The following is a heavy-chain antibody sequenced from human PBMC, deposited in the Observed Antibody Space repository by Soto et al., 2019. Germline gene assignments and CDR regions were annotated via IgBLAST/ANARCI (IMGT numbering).Heavy chain of an antibody. V-gene: IGHV4-38-2*01. Sequence: SETLSLTCAVSGYSIRSGYFWGWIRQPPGKGLEWIGSMYHSGITYYNLSLKSRVTISADTSKNQLSLKLSSATAADTAVYYCARSMYSTSAQLYYGMDVWGQGTTVTVSS. CDR2: MYHSGIT. CDR1: GYSIRSGYF. CDR3: ARSMYSTSAQLYYGMDV. D-gene: IGHD6-6*01. J-gene: IGHJ6*02.